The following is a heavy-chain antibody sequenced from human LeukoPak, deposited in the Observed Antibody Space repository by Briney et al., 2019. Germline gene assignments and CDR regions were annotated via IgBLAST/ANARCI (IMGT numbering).Heavy chain of an antibody. J-gene: IGHJ4*02. CDR1: GFTFSDYA. CDR3: AKGGDGYNYYFDY. Sequence: GGSLRLSCTASGFTFSDYAMSWVRQAPGKGLEWVSGISGSGGSIRYADSVKGRFIISRDNSKNTLYLQMNSLRAEDTAVYYCAKGGDGYNYYFDYWGQETLVTVSS. V-gene: IGHV3-23*01. D-gene: IGHD5-24*01. CDR2: ISGSGGSI.